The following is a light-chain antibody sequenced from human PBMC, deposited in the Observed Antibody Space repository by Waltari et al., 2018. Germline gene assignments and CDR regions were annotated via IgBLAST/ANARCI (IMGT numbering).Light chain of an antibody. CDR3: YSTDLSGHDRV. Sequence: SYELTQPPSVSVSPGQTARITCSGDALSKKYAYWYQKKSGQAPVLVIYEDIKRPTGIPERFSGSSSGTMATLTISGAHVDDEADYYCYSTDLSGHDRVFGGGTKLTIL. V-gene: IGLV3-10*01. CDR1: ALSKKY. CDR2: EDI. J-gene: IGLJ3*02.